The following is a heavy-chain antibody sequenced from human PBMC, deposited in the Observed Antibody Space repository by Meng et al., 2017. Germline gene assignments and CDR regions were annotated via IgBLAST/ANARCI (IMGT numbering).Heavy chain of an antibody. CDR1: GGSVSSGSYY. CDR3: ARVKITGTTRSIDY. V-gene: IGHV4-61*01. D-gene: IGHD1-7*01. Sequence: QAQVQEPGPGLGRPSAPLSLTCTVSGGSVSSGSYYWSWIRQPPGKGLEWIGYIYYSGSTNYNPSLKSRVTISVDTSKTQFSLKLSSVTAADTAVYYCARVKITGTTRSIDYWGQGTLVTVSS. J-gene: IGHJ4*02. CDR2: IYYSGST.